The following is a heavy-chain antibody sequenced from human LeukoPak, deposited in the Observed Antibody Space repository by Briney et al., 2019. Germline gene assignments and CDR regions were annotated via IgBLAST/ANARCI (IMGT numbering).Heavy chain of an antibody. D-gene: IGHD2-2*01. Sequence: ASVKVSCKVSGYTLTELSMHWVRQAPGKGLEWMGGSDPEDGETIYAQKFQGRVAMTEDTSTDTAYMELSSLRSEDTAVYYCATLVSRQLLSGLANWFDPWGQGTLVTVSS. CDR1: GYTLTELS. CDR3: ATLVSRQLLSGLANWFDP. CDR2: SDPEDGET. J-gene: IGHJ5*02. V-gene: IGHV1-24*01.